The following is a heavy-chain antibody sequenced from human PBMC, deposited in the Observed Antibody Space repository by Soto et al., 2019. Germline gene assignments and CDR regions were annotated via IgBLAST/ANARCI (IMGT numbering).Heavy chain of an antibody. CDR1: GGSFSGYY. V-gene: IGHV4-34*01. D-gene: IGHD4-17*01. CDR2: INHSGST. CDR3: ARGWDTVNYYYYYYMDV. Sequence: SETLSLTCAVYGGSFSGYYWSWIRQPPGKGLEWIGEINHSGSTNYNPSLKSRVTISVDTSKNQFSLKLSSVTAADTAMYYCARGWDTVNYYYYYYMDVWGKGTTVTVSS. J-gene: IGHJ6*03.